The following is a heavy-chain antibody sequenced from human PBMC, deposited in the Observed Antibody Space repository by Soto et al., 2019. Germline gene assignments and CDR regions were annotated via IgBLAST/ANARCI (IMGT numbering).Heavy chain of an antibody. CDR1: GYTFTSHG. D-gene: IGHD2-2*01. Sequence: QVQLVQSGAEVKKPGASVKVSCKASGYTFTSHGISWVRQAPGQGLEWMGWISAYNGNTNYAQKLQGRVTMTTDTPTSTAYMELRSLRSDDTVVYYCARAGKGGSTSWLFFYWGQGTLVTVSS. V-gene: IGHV1-18*01. CDR2: ISAYNGNT. CDR3: ARAGKGGSTSWLFFY. J-gene: IGHJ4*02.